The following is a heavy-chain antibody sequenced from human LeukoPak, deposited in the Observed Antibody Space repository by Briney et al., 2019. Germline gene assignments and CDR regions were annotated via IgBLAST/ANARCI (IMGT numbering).Heavy chain of an antibody. CDR3: ARDYCTNGVCYWFDP. CDR1: GGTFSSYA. V-gene: IGHV1-69*05. Sequence: SVKVSCKASGGTFSSYAISWVRQAPGQGLEWMGGIIPIFGTANYAQKFQGRVTITTDESTSTAYIELSSLRSEDTAVYYCARDYCTNGVCYWFDPWGQGTLVTVSS. D-gene: IGHD2-8*01. J-gene: IGHJ5*02. CDR2: IIPIFGTA.